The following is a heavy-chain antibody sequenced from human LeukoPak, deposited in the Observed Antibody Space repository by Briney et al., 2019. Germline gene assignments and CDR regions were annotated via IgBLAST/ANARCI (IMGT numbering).Heavy chain of an antibody. J-gene: IGHJ4*02. V-gene: IGHV4-59*01. CDR2: IYYSGST. CDR3: ARGRLRGELLGY. CDR1: GGSISGFY. D-gene: IGHD1-26*01. Sequence: SETLSLTCTVSGGSISGFYWSWIRQPPGKGLEWIGYIYYSGSTNYNPSLKSRVTISVDTSKNQSSLKLSSVTAADTAVYYCARGRLRGELLGYWGQGTLVTVSS.